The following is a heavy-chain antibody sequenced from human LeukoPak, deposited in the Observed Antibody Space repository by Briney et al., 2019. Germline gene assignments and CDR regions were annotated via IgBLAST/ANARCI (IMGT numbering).Heavy chain of an antibody. CDR1: GYTFTSYD. J-gene: IGHJ6*03. D-gene: IGHD3-3*01. Sequence: ASVKVSCKASGYTFTSYDINWVRQATGQGLEWMGWMNPNSGNTGYAQKFQGRVTITRNTSISTAYMELSSLRSEDTAVYYCARGPWIFGVVNPYYYYMDVWGKGTTVTVSS. CDR3: ARGPWIFGVVNPYYYYMDV. V-gene: IGHV1-8*03. CDR2: MNPNSGNT.